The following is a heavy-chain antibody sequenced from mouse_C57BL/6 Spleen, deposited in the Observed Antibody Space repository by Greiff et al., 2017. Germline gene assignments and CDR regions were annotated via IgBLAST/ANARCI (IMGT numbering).Heavy chain of an antibody. CDR3: TKGWEGELFDY. CDR1: GFNITDYY. CDR2: IDPEDGDT. Sequence: EVQLQQSGAELVRPGASVKLSCTASGFNITDYYMHWVKQTPEQGLEWIGRIDPEDGDTEYAPKFPGQATMTADTSPNTAYLQLSSLTSEDAAVYYGTKGWEGELFDYWGQGTTLTVSS. V-gene: IGHV14-1*01. J-gene: IGHJ2*01. D-gene: IGHD1-1*02.